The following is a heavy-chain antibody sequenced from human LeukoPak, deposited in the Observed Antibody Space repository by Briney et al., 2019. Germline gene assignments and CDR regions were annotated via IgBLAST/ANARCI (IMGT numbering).Heavy chain of an antibody. CDR3: ARDWARGYSYGYDAFDI. J-gene: IGHJ3*02. V-gene: IGHV4-4*07. CDR2: IYTSGST. D-gene: IGHD5-18*01. Sequence: PSETLSLTCTVSGGSISSYYWSWIRQPAGKGLEWIGRIYTSGSTNYNPSLESRVTMSVDTSKNQFSLKLSSVTAADTAVYYCARDWARGYSYGYDAFDIWGQGTMVTVSS. CDR1: GGSISSYY.